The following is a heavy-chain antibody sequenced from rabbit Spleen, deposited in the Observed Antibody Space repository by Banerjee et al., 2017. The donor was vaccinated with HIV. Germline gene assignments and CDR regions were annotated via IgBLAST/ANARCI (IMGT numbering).Heavy chain of an antibody. CDR3: ARDQAGDADYGPYYLNL. J-gene: IGHJ4*01. V-gene: IGHV1S47*01. CDR1: GFDFSSYG. D-gene: IGHD2-1*01. Sequence: QEQLVESGGGLVQPGGSLKLSCKASGFDFSSYGVSWVRQAPGKGLEWIGYIEPIFGNTYYANWVNGRFTISSHNAQNTLYLQLNSLTAADTATYFCARDQAGDADYGPYYLNLWGPGTLVTVS. CDR2: IEPIFGNT.